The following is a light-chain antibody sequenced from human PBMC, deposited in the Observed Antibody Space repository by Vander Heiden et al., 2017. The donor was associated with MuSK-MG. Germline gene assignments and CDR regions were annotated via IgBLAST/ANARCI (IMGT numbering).Light chain of an antibody. Sequence: EIVMTQSPAALSVSPGERATLPCRPRQSVSSNLAWYQQKPGQAPRLLIYGASTRATGIPARFSGSGSGTEFTLTISSLQSADFAVYYCQQYNNWPFTFGPGTKVDIK. CDR1: QSVSSN. J-gene: IGKJ3*01. CDR2: GAS. V-gene: IGKV3-15*01. CDR3: QQYNNWPFT.